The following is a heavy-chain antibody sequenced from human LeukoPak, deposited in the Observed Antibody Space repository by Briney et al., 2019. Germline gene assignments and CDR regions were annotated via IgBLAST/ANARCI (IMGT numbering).Heavy chain of an antibody. D-gene: IGHD1-7*01. CDR3: ARDSLGNFIPDYFDY. J-gene: IGHJ4*02. Sequence: GGSLRLSCATSGFTFSSYEMNWVRQAPGKGLEWVSYISATGNTIYYADSVKGRFTISRDNAKNSLYLQMNSLRAEDTAVYYCARDSLGNFIPDYFDYWGQGTLVTVSS. CDR1: GFTFSSYE. CDR2: ISATGNTI. V-gene: IGHV3-48*03.